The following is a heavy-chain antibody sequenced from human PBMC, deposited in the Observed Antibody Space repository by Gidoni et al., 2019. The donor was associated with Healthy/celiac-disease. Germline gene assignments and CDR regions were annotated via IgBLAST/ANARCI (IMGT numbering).Heavy chain of an antibody. CDR3: AREGGGVSDYGDYLIPINYYYGMDV. CDR1: GFTVSSNS. Sequence: EVQLVESGGGLIQPGGSLRLSCAASGFTVSSNSMSWVRQAPGKGLEWVSVIYSGGSTYYADSVKGRFTISRDNSKNTLYLQMNSLRAEDTAVYYCAREGGGVSDYGDYLIPINYYYGMDVWGQGTTVTVSS. V-gene: IGHV3-53*01. CDR2: IYSGGST. J-gene: IGHJ6*02. D-gene: IGHD4-17*01.